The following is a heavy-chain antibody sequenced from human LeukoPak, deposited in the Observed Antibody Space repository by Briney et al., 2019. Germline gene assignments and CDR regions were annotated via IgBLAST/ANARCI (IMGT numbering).Heavy chain of an antibody. CDR1: GFTFSSYG. CDR2: ISSSSSYI. D-gene: IGHD5-18*01. Sequence: GGTLRLSCAASGFTFSSYGMSWVRQAPGKGLEWVSSISSSSSYIYYADSLKGRFTISRDNAKNSLYLQMNSLRAEDTAVYYCARDLTAHSYGYIEAFDIWGQGTMVTVSS. CDR3: ARDLTAHSYGYIEAFDI. V-gene: IGHV3-21*01. J-gene: IGHJ3*02.